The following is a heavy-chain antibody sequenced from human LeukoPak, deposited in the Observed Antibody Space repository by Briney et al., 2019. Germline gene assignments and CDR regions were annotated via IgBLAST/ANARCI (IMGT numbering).Heavy chain of an antibody. D-gene: IGHD2-2*01. V-gene: IGHV4-34*01. CDR3: ARGPIVVVPAAMPSGFDP. CDR2: INHSGST. J-gene: IGHJ5*02. CDR1: GGSFSGYY. Sequence: SETLSLTCAVYGGSFSGYYWSWIRQPPGKGLEWTGEINHSGSTNYNPSLKSRVTISVATSKNQFSLKLSSVTAADTAVYYCARGPIVVVPAAMPSGFDPWGQGTLVTVSS.